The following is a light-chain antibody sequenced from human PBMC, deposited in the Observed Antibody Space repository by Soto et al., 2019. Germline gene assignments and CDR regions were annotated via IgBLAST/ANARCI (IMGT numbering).Light chain of an antibody. J-gene: IGLJ2*01. Sequence: QSVLTQPPSASGTPGQRVTISCSGSSSNIGGNTVNWYQQLPGTAPKLLIYGNDQRPSGVPDRFSGSKSGTSVSLAISGLQSEDEADYYCATWDDSLNGVVFGGGTKLTVL. CDR2: GND. CDR3: ATWDDSLNGVV. CDR1: SSNIGGNT. V-gene: IGLV1-44*01.